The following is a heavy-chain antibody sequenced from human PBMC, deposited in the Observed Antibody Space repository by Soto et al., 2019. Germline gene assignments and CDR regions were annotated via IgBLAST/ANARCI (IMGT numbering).Heavy chain of an antibody. CDR3: ARQSPTSSQAGGWFAP. Sequence: HLQLQVSGPGLVKPSETLSLTCTVSGVSVTTTEYYWGWIRQSPGEGLEWMGAISYSGFTYHNPSISSRVTMSVDTSKNQFSLKVSSVTAADTAVYYCARQSPTSSQAGGWFAPWGRGTLVTVSS. V-gene: IGHV4-39*01. CDR2: ISYSGFT. J-gene: IGHJ5*02. D-gene: IGHD6-6*01. CDR1: GVSVTTTEYY.